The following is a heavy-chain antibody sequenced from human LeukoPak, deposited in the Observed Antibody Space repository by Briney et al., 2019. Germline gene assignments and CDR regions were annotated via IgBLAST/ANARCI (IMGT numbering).Heavy chain of an antibody. CDR1: GGSISSNSYY. J-gene: IGHJ6*02. V-gene: IGHV4-39*07. CDR2: IYYSGST. CDR3: ARDKVAGWIRGGYYYGMDV. D-gene: IGHD6-19*01. Sequence: SETLSLTCTVSGGSISSNSYYWGWIRQPPGKGLDWIGTIYYSGSTYYNPSLKSRVTISVDTSKNQFSLKLSSVTAADTAVYYCARDKVAGWIRGGYYYGMDVWGQGTTVTVSS.